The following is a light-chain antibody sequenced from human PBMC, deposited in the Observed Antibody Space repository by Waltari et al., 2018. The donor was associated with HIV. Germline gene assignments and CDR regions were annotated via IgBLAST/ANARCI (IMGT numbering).Light chain of an antibody. J-gene: IGLJ2*01. V-gene: IGLV1-51*01. CDR1: TSNIGNNY. Sequence: QSVLTQPPSVSAAPGQTVTISCSGSTSNIGNNYVSWYQQLPGTAPKLLIYDNTKRPSGIPDRFSGAKSGTSATLDITGLQTGDEADYYCGTWDSSLSAPLFGGGTKLTVL. CDR2: DNT. CDR3: GTWDSSLSAPL.